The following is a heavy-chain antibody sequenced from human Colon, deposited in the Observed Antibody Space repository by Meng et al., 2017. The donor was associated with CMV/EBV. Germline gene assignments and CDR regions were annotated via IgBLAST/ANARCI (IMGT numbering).Heavy chain of an antibody. J-gene: IGHJ4*02. Sequence: QIHQVGSRLLEAAATLALTCAVYGGSFSENYWSWIRPPSGRGLKWSGEIRHSGSTSYSNISSLTSRVTISIATSKNQFSLELTSVTAADTAVYYCAGGSYQAWELLHYWGQGTLVTVSS. CDR1: GGSFSENY. CDR2: IRHSGST. CDR3: AGGSYQAWELLHY. V-gene: IGHV4-34*01. D-gene: IGHD1-26*01.